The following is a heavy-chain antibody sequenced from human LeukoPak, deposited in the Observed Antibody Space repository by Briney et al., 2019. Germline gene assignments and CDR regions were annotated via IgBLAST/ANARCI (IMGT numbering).Heavy chain of an antibody. D-gene: IGHD6-19*01. J-gene: IGHJ4*02. CDR1: GGSFSGYY. CDR2: INHSGST. CDR3: ASGPLTYSSDWYEMGY. Sequence: SETLSLTCAVYGGSFSGYYWSWIRQPPGKGLEWIGEINHSGSTNCNPSLKSRVTISVDTSKNQFSLKLSSVTAADTAVYYCASGPLTYSSDWYEMGYWGQGTLVTVSS. V-gene: IGHV4-34*01.